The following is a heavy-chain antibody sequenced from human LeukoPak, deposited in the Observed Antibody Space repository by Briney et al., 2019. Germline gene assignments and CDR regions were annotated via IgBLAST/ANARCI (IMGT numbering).Heavy chain of an antibody. D-gene: IGHD2-2*01. Sequence: GGSLRLSCAASGFIFSNYGMHWVRQAPGKGLEWVAVIWYDGSNKYYADSVKGRFTISRDNSKNTLYLRMNSLRAEDTAVYYCARGLFVVVPAAIVSDFDYWGQGALVTVSS. V-gene: IGHV3-33*01. CDR3: ARGLFVVVPAAIVSDFDY. CDR1: GFIFSNYG. CDR2: IWYDGSNK. J-gene: IGHJ4*02.